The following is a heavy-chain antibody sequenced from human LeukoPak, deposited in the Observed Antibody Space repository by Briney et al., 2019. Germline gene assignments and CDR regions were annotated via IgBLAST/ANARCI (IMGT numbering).Heavy chain of an antibody. V-gene: IGHV3-11*04. Sequence: GGSLRLSCAASGFTFSDYYMSWIRQAPGKGLEWVSYISSGGSTIYYADSGKGRFTISRVKAKNSLDLHMNRLRADDTAVYYCARGYGGSYGIYYRYYMDVWGKGTRVTVSS. CDR3: ARGYGGSYGIYYRYYMDV. J-gene: IGHJ6*03. D-gene: IGHD2-15*01. CDR1: GFTFSDYY. CDR2: ISSGGSTI.